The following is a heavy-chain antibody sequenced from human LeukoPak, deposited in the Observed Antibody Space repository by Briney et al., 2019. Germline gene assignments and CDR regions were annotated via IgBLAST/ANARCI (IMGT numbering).Heavy chain of an antibody. J-gene: IGHJ4*02. CDR1: GGSFSGYY. D-gene: IGHD5-24*01. Sequence: KSSETLSLTCAVYGGSFSGYYWSWIRQPPGKGLEWIGEINHSGSTNYNPSLKSRVTISVDTSKNQFSPKLSSVTAADTAVYYCARVGGMATRDFDYWGQGTLVTVSS. CDR2: INHSGST. CDR3: ARVGGMATRDFDY. V-gene: IGHV4-34*01.